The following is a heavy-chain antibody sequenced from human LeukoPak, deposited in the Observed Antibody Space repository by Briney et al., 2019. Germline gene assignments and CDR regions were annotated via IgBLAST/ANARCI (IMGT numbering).Heavy chain of an antibody. Sequence: ASVKVSCKASGYTFSSYDINWVRQATGQGLEWMGWMNPHSGDTGFDQKFKGRVTMTRDTSINTAYMDLGSLSSEDTAVYYCSRGGRYYDRSANYFTRPPEYWGQGTLVTVSS. CDR2: MNPHSGDT. CDR3: SRGGRYYDRSANYFTRPPEY. D-gene: IGHD3-22*01. CDR1: GYTFSSYD. V-gene: IGHV1-8*01. J-gene: IGHJ4*02.